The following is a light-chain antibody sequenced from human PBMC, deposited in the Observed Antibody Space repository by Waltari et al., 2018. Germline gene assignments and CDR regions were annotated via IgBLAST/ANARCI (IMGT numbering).Light chain of an antibody. CDR2: DVY. V-gene: IGLV2-14*01. J-gene: IGLJ2*01. Sequence: QSALTQPASVSGFTGQVIIIACTGTGCDVGVYDYVSWYQQYPGKAPRLIIYDVYNRPSGVSNRFSGSKSDNTASLTISGLQAEDESVYYCSSYTSSGVVFGGGTKLTVL. CDR1: GCDVGVYDY. CDR3: SSYTSSGVV.